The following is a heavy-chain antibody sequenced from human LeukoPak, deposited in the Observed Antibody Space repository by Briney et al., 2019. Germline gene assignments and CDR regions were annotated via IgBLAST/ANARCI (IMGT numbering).Heavy chain of an antibody. V-gene: IGHV4-31*03. Sequence: PSVTLSLTCTVSGGSISSGGYYWSWIRQNPGKGLEWIGYIYYSGSTYYNPSLKSRVTISVDTSKNQFSLKLSSVTAADTAVYYCARASPDSSGYYAFDTWGQGTMVTVSS. CDR2: IYYSGST. CDR1: GGSISSGGYY. CDR3: ARASPDSSGYYAFDT. J-gene: IGHJ3*02. D-gene: IGHD3-22*01.